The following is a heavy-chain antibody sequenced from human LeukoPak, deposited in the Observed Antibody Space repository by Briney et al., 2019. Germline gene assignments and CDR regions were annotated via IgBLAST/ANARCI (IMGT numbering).Heavy chain of an antibody. Sequence: GASVNVSCKASGYTFTIYAMHWVRQAPGQRLEWMGWINAGNGNTKYSQKFQGRVTITRDTSASTAYMELRSLRSEDTAVHYCARESRGYYGSGSLYYGMDVWGQGTTVTVSS. CDR3: ARESRGYYGSGSLYYGMDV. J-gene: IGHJ6*02. V-gene: IGHV1-3*01. CDR2: INAGNGNT. CDR1: GYTFTIYA. D-gene: IGHD3-10*01.